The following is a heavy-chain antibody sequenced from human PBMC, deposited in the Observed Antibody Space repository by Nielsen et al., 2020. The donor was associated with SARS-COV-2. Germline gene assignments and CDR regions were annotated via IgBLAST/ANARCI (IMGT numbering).Heavy chain of an antibody. D-gene: IGHD2-15*01. Sequence: SETLSLTCAVYGGSFSGYYWSWIRQPPGKGLGWIGEINHSGSTNYNPSLKSRVTISVDTSKNQFSLKLSSVTAADTAVYYCARVIVVVAATRGAFDIWGQGTTVTVSS. CDR1: GGSFSGYY. CDR2: INHSGST. J-gene: IGHJ3*02. CDR3: ARVIVVVAATRGAFDI. V-gene: IGHV4-34*01.